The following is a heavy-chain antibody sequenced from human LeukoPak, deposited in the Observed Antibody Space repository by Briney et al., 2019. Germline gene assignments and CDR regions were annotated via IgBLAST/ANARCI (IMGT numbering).Heavy chain of an antibody. V-gene: IGHV4-4*07. Sequence: SETLSLTCTVSGASISDTAWSWVRQPAGRGLEWIGRVFSSGATLYNPSLNGRVSMSVDASKKQVSLKVTPVTVTDTAVYYCARDDKGYYDSRWTAFDIWGQGTVVTVSS. CDR2: VFSSGAT. J-gene: IGHJ3*02. CDR3: ARDDKGYYDSRWTAFDI. CDR1: GASISDTA. D-gene: IGHD3-22*01.